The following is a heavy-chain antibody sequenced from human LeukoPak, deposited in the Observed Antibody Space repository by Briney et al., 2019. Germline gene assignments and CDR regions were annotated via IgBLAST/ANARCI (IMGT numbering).Heavy chain of an antibody. J-gene: IGHJ3*02. CDR2: IYDSGRT. CDR3: ARGEYYGSGSYNAFGI. Sequence: SETLSLTCTVSGGSITSAGYYWTWIRQHPGKGLDWIGYIYDSGRTYYNPSLKSRVTISVDMSKNQFSLKLSSVTAADTAVYYCARGEYYGSGSYNAFGIWGQGTLVTVSS. V-gene: IGHV4-31*03. CDR1: GGSITSAGYY. D-gene: IGHD3-10*01.